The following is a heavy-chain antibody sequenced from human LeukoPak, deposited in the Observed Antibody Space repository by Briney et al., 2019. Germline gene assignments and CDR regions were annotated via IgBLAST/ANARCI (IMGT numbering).Heavy chain of an antibody. CDR1: GGSITSGDFY. CDR2: VYLSGTT. Sequence: SQTLSLTCTVSGGSITSGDFYWSWIRQPAGAGLEWIGRVYLSGTTNSNASPKGRVTISIDTSTNQFSLKLTSVTAADTAVYYCAREDSSGYYYFDSWGQGTLVTVSS. CDR3: AREDSSGYYYFDS. J-gene: IGHJ4*02. V-gene: IGHV4-61*02. D-gene: IGHD5-18*01.